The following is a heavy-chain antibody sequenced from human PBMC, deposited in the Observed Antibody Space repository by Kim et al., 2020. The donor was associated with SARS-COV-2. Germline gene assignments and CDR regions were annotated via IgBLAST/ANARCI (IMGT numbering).Heavy chain of an antibody. V-gene: IGHV3-9*01. CDR2: ISWNSGSI. CDR3: AKDGGDSYNISGGYFYY. CDR1: GFTFDDYA. Sequence: GGSLRLSCAASGFTFDDYAMHWVRQAPGKGLEWVSGISWNSGSIGYADSVKGRFTISRDNAKNSLYLQMNSLRAEDTAVYYCAKDGGDSYNISGGYFYY. J-gene: IGHJ4*01. D-gene: IGHD3-16*01.